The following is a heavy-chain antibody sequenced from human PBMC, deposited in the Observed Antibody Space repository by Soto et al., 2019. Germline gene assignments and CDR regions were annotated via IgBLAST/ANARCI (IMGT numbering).Heavy chain of an antibody. Sequence: SETLSLTCAVSGESISSLYWSWIRQPPGKGLEWIGYIYYSGSINYNPSLKSRVTISVDTSKNQFSLKLSSVTAADTAVYYCARSLWDSSGWKTDYWGQGTLVTVSS. D-gene: IGHD6-19*01. CDR2: IYYSGSI. V-gene: IGHV4-59*01. J-gene: IGHJ4*02. CDR1: GESISSLY. CDR3: ARSLWDSSGWKTDY.